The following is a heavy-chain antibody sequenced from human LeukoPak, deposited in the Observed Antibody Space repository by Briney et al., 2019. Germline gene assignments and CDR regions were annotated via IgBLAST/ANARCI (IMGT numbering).Heavy chain of an antibody. D-gene: IGHD3-22*01. J-gene: IGHJ4*02. V-gene: IGHV3-30*18. Sequence: GRSLRLSCTASGFNFNTYAVHWVRQAPGEGLEWVALISYDGNNKYYPDSVKGRFTISRDNSKNTLYLQMNSLRAEDTAVYYCAKVYYYDSSGYNDYWGQGTLVTVSS. CDR3: AKVYYYDSSGYNDY. CDR1: GFNFNTYA. CDR2: ISYDGNNK.